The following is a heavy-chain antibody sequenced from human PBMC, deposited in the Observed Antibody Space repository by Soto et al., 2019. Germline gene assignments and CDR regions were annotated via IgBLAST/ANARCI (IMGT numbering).Heavy chain of an antibody. J-gene: IGHJ5*02. CDR3: ARGEGAAPGILPAAINWFDP. D-gene: IGHD2-2*02. CDR1: GGSISSYY. CDR2: IYYTGST. Sequence: SETLSLTCTVSGGSISSYYWSWIPQPPGKGLEWIGNIYYTGSTSYNPSLKSRVTISLDTSKNQFSLKVNSVTAADTAVYYCARGEGAAPGILPAAINWFDPLGQGTMVTVS. V-gene: IGHV4-59*01.